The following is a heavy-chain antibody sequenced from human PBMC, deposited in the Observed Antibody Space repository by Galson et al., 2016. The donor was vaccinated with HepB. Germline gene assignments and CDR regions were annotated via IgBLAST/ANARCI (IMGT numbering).Heavy chain of an antibody. V-gene: IGHV1-69*13. CDR1: GGTFINYA. CDR2: IIPMFGTT. J-gene: IGHJ6*02. CDR3: ARDMSGWHERGHYEYGLDV. D-gene: IGHD6-19*01. Sequence: SVKVSCKASGGTFINYAIKWVRPAPGQGLEWMGGIIPMFGTTQYAQKFQGRVTITADESTSTAYMEFSSLRSEDTAVYYCARDMSGWHERGHYEYGLDVWGQGTTITVSS.